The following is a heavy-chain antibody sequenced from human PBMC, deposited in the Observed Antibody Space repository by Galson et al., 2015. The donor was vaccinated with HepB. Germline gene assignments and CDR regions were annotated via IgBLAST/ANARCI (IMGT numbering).Heavy chain of an antibody. CDR3: AKDVGSWWLRYYFDY. Sequence: SLRLSCAASGFTFSSYGMHWVRQAPGKGLEWVAVISYDGSNKYYADSVKGRFTISRDNSKNTLYLQMNSLRAEDTAVYYCAKDVGSWWLRYYFDYWGQGTLVTVSS. CDR2: ISYDGSNK. D-gene: IGHD5-12*01. J-gene: IGHJ4*02. CDR1: GFTFSSYG. V-gene: IGHV3-30*18.